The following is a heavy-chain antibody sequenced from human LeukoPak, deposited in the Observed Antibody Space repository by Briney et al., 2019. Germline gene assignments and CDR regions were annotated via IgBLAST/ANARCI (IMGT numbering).Heavy chain of an antibody. V-gene: IGHV3-23*01. CDR2: ISGSGGST. D-gene: IGHD6-19*01. CDR3: AKCRGWDSSGWPIDH. Sequence: PGGSLRLSCAASGFTFSSHGMSWVRQAPGKGPEWFSIISGSGGSTHYADSVKGRFIISRDNSKNTLYLQMNSPRAEDTAIYYCAKCRGWDSSGWPIDHWGQGTLVTVSS. J-gene: IGHJ4*02. CDR1: GFTFSSHG.